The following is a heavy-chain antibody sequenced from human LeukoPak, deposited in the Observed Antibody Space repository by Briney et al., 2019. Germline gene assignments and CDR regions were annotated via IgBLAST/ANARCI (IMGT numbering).Heavy chain of an antibody. CDR2: IYYSGTT. Sequence: PSETLSLTCTVSGGSISNSNYYWGWIRQPPGKGLEWIGSIYYSGTTYYNPSLKSRVTISVDTSKNQFSLKLSSVTAADTAVFYCARRRGYCGNDCYNFDYWGQGTLVTVSS. V-gene: IGHV4-39*01. CDR3: ARRRGYCGNDCYNFDY. D-gene: IGHD2-21*01. CDR1: GGSISNSNYY. J-gene: IGHJ4*02.